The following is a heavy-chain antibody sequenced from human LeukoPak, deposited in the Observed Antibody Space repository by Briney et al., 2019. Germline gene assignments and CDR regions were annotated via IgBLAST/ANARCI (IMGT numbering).Heavy chain of an antibody. CDR2: LSGSGGST. V-gene: IGHV3-23*01. CDR3: AKDGGF. CDR1: GFTFSTYA. J-gene: IGHJ4*02. Sequence: GGSLRLSCAASGFTFSTYAMIWVRQAPGKGVEGGSALSGSGGSTYYADSVKGRFTISRDNSKNTVYLQMNSLRAEDTALYSCAKDGGFWGQGTLVTVSS. D-gene: IGHD2-15*01.